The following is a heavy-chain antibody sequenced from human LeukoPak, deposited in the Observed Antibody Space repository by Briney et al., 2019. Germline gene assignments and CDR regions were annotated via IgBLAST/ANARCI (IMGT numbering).Heavy chain of an antibody. V-gene: IGHV1-24*01. Sequence: ASVKVSCKVSGPALSDLSMQWVRQVPGKGLEWMGGFDHENGETMYAQKFQGRVIMTDDTYTGTAYMDLTSLRYEDTAVYYCATGHSTGYHYWFDPWGQGTLVTVSS. D-gene: IGHD6-19*01. CDR2: FDHENGET. CDR3: ATGHSTGYHYWFDP. J-gene: IGHJ5*02. CDR1: GPALSDLS.